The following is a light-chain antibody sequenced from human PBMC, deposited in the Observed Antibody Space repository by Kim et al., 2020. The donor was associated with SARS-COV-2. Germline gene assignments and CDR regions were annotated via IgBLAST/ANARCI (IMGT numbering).Light chain of an antibody. CDR1: SLRSYY. V-gene: IGLV3-19*01. CDR2: GKN. CDR3: NSRDSSGNNVV. Sequence: SSELTQDPAVSVALGQTVRITCQGDSLRSYYASWYQQKPGQAPVLVIYGKNNRPSGNPDRFSGSSSGNTASLTITGAQAEDEADYYCNSRDSSGNNVVFG. J-gene: IGLJ3*02.